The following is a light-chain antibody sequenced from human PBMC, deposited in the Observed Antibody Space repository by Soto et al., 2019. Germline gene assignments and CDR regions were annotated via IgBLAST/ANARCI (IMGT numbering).Light chain of an antibody. J-gene: IGLJ1*01. V-gene: IGLV2-14*01. CDR2: DVS. CDR1: SRDVGGYIY. CDR3: SSFTCSSTYV. Sequence: QSALTQPASVSGSPGQSITISCTGTSRDVGGYIYVSWYQQHPGKAPKLMIYDVSNRPSGVSNRFSGSKSGNTASLTISGLQAEDEADYYCSSFTCSSTYVFGTGTKLTVL.